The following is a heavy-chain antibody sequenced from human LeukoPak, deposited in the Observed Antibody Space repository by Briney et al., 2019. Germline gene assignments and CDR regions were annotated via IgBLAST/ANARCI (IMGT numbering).Heavy chain of an antibody. CDR2: IKQDGSEK. CDR1: GVTFSSFW. D-gene: IGHD6-19*01. V-gene: IGHV3-7*01. J-gene: IGHJ4*02. Sequence: GGPLRLSCGASGVTFSSFWMCWVRQAPGKGLEWVGNIKQDGSEKYYVDSVKGRFTISRDNAKNSLYLQMNSLRAEDTAVYYCARLGVVGSSGWGVPFDYWGQGTLVTVSS. CDR3: ARLGVVGSSGWGVPFDY.